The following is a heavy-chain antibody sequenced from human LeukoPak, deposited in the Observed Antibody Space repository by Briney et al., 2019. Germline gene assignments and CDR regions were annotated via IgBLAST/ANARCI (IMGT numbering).Heavy chain of an antibody. CDR3: AIDLGPWGNYYCYYYMDV. J-gene: IGHJ6*03. CDR1: GFTFDDYA. V-gene: IGHV3-43D*04. CDR2: ISWDGGST. Sequence: GGSLRLSCAASGFTFDDYAMHWVRQAPGKGLEWVSLISWDGGSTYYADSVKGRFTISRDNSKNSLYLQMNSLRAEDTALYYCAIDLGPWGNYYCYYYMDVWGKGTTVTVSS. D-gene: IGHD3-16*01.